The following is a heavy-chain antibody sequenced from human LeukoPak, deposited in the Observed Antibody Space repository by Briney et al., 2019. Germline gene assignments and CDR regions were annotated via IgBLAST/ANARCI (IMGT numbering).Heavy chain of an antibody. D-gene: IGHD3-10*01. V-gene: IGHV1-2*02. CDR1: GYSFSIYY. Sequence: ASVRVSCKASGYSFSIYYIHWVRQAPGQGLEWMGWINPNSGGTNYAQKFQGRVTMTRDTSIDTASMELTSLTSDDTAIYYCAREGTGDYNSRRSHGFDICGQGIVVTVSS. J-gene: IGHJ3*02. CDR2: INPNSGGT. CDR3: AREGTGDYNSRRSHGFDI.